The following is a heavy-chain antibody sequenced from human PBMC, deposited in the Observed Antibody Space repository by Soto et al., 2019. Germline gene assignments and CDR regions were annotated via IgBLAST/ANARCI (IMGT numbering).Heavy chain of an antibody. CDR1: GGSISSGSFY. CDR3: ARTTFYDIFTAYYSLFDY. J-gene: IGHJ4*02. Sequence: QVQLQESGPGLVKPSQTLTLTCTVSGGSISSGSFYWSWIRQHPGQGLEWIGHISGSGSSYYNPSLESRVTISVDTSKNQFALKLSAVTAADTAVYFCARTTFYDIFTAYYSLFDYWGQGTLVTVSS. D-gene: IGHD3-9*01. CDR2: ISGSGSS. V-gene: IGHV4-31*03.